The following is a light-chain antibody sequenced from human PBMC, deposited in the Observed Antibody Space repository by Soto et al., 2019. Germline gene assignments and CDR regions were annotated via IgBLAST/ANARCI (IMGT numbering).Light chain of an antibody. Sequence: IVLTQSPAALSVSPGERATLSCRASQSVSTNLAWYQQKPGQPPRLLICGASTRATGVPARFSGSGSGTEFALTISSMQSEDVAVYYCQQYNAWPSRTFGQGTKVEIK. V-gene: IGKV3-15*01. CDR3: QQYNAWPSRT. CDR1: QSVSTN. CDR2: GAS. J-gene: IGKJ2*02.